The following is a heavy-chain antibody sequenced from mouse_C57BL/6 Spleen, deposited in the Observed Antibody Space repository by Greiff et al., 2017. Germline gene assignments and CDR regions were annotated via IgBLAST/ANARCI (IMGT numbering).Heavy chain of an antibody. J-gene: IGHJ3*01. D-gene: IGHD2-4*01. Sequence: QVQLQQPGAELVKPGASVKLSCKASGYTFTSYWMHWVKQRPGQGLEWIGMIHPNSGSSNYNEKFKSKATLTVDKSSSTAYMQLSSLTSEDSAVYYCAREGNYYYDSAWFAYWGQGTLVTVSA. CDR2: IHPNSGSS. CDR1: GYTFTSYW. CDR3: AREGNYYYDSAWFAY. V-gene: IGHV1-64*01.